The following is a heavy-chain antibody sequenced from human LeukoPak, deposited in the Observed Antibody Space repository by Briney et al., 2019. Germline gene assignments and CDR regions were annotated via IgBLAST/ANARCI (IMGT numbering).Heavy chain of an antibody. CDR1: GGSISSGDYY. CDR3: ARVLLWFGGHFDY. Sequence: SETLSLTCTVSGGSISSGDYYWSWIRQPPGKGLEWIGYIYYSGSTYYNPSLKSRVTISVDTSKNQFSLKLSSVTAAVTAVYYCARVLLWFGGHFDYWGQGTLVTVSS. D-gene: IGHD3-10*01. J-gene: IGHJ4*02. V-gene: IGHV4-30-4*01. CDR2: IYYSGST.